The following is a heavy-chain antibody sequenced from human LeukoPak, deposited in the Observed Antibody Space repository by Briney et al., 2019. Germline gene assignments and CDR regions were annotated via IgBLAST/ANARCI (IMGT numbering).Heavy chain of an antibody. J-gene: IGHJ4*02. D-gene: IGHD1-1*01. CDR1: GHTFTAYY. V-gene: IGHV1-2*02. CDR2: INPNSGDR. CDR3: ASLGTQTGMYDY. Sequence: ASVKVSCKASGHTFTAYYMHWVRQAPGQGLEWMGWINPNSGDRDYAQKFQGRVTMTRDTSISTAYMELSRLRSDDTALYYCASLGTQTGMYDYWGQGTLVTVSS.